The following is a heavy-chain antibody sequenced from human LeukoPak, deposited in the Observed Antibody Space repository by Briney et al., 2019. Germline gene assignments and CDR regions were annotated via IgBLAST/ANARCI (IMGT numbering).Heavy chain of an antibody. Sequence: PGGSLSLSCAASGFTFSSYAMSWVRQAPGKGLEWVSAISGSGGSTYYADSVKGRFTIPRDTSKNTLFLQMSSLTVEDTAVYYCTTFVALRAFDVWGQGTMVTVS. CDR3: TTFVALRAFDV. D-gene: IGHD3-10*02. V-gene: IGHV3-23*01. CDR1: GFTFSSYA. J-gene: IGHJ3*01. CDR2: ISGSGGST.